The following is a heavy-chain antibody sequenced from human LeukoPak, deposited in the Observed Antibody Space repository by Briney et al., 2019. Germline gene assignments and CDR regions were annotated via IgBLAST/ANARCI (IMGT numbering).Heavy chain of an antibody. CDR1: GFTFTSYA. V-gene: IGHV3-23*01. J-gene: IGHJ4*02. CDR3: AKEDCNGNTCYQFDH. D-gene: IGHD2/OR15-2a*01. CDR2: ISGSGDRT. Sequence: PGGSLRLSCAASGFTFTSYAMSWVRQAPEKGPEWVSAISGSGDRTFYADSVRGRFAISRDNSRNTLYLQMNSLRAEDTAVYYCAKEDCNGNTCYQFDHWGQGTLVTVSS.